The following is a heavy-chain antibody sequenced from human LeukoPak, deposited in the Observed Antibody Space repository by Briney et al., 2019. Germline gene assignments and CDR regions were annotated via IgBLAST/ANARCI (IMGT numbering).Heavy chain of an antibody. CDR1: GGSIRSYY. D-gene: IGHD3-10*01. Sequence: SETLSLTCTVSGGSIRSYYWSWIRQPPGEGLEWIGYIYTSGSTSYNPSLKSRVTISLDTSKNQFSLNLSSVTAADTALYYCARHPLLGSYWYFDLWGRGTLVTVSS. CDR3: ARHPLLGSYWYFDL. J-gene: IGHJ2*01. V-gene: IGHV4-4*09. CDR2: IYTSGST.